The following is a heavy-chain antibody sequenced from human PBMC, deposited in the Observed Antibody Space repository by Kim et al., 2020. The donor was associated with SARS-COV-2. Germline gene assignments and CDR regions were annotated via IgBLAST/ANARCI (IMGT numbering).Heavy chain of an antibody. CDR3: AKAYGHTMVRGVIITAPPDY. CDR2: ISWDGGST. D-gene: IGHD3-10*01. J-gene: IGHJ4*02. Sequence: GGSLRLSCAASGFPFDDYTMHWVRQAPGKGLEWVSLISWDGGSTYYADSVKGRFTISRDNSKNSLYLQMNSLRTEDTALYYCAKAYGHTMVRGVIITAPPDYWGQGTLVTVSS. CDR1: GFPFDDYT. V-gene: IGHV3-43*01.